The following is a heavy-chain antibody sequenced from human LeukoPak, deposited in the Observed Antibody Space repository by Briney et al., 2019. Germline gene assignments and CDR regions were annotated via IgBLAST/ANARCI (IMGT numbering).Heavy chain of an antibody. D-gene: IGHD6-6*01. Sequence: PGGSLRLSCAASGFTFSSYGMHWVRQAPGKGLEWVSYISSSSNIYDEESMKGRFTLSRDNTNNSYYLQMNILRDDDAAVYYCGRGGDSSSSDCYYYMDVWGKGTTVTVSS. CDR2: ISSSSNI. V-gene: IGHV3-21*06. CDR1: GFTFSSYG. J-gene: IGHJ6*03. CDR3: GRGGDSSSSDCYYYMDV.